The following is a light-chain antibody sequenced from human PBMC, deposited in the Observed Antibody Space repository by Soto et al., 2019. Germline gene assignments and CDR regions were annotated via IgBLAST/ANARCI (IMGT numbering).Light chain of an antibody. CDR1: QNVGNN. J-gene: IGKJ5*01. Sequence: EIVMTQSPATLSVSPGERATLTCRASQNVGNNLVWYQQKPGQAPRLLIYGASTRAAGIPDRFSGSGSGTDFTLTISRLEPEDFAVYYCQQYGSSLITSGQGTRLEI. CDR3: QQYGSSLIT. V-gene: IGKV3-20*01. CDR2: GAS.